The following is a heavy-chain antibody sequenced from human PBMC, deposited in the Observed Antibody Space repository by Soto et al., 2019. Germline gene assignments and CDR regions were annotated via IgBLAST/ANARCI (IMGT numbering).Heavy chain of an antibody. V-gene: IGHV4-59*08. CDR1: GGSISSYY. J-gene: IGHJ4*02. Sequence: QVQLQESGPGLVKPSETLSLTCTVSGGSISSYYWSWIRQPPGKGLELIGYIYYNGSTNYNPSLKSRITISVDNSKNQFSLKLSPGTAPNPAVYYCAGHHDSLGQGTLVTVSS. CDR3: AGHHDS. CDR2: IYYNGST.